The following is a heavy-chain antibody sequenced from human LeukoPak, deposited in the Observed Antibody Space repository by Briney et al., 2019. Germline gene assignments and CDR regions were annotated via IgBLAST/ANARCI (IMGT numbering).Heavy chain of an antibody. J-gene: IGHJ4*02. CDR2: GYYTGRT. V-gene: IGHV4-39*01. Sequence: SETLSLTCTVSGVSISSSSYYWGWIRQPPGKGLEWIGSGYYTGRTYYNPSLKSRVTIFVDTSKNQFSLKPNSVTAADTAVYYCARHVAPSYQLLWGVDYWGQGTLVTVSS. CDR3: ARHVAPSYQLLWGVDY. D-gene: IGHD2-2*01. CDR1: GVSISSSSYY.